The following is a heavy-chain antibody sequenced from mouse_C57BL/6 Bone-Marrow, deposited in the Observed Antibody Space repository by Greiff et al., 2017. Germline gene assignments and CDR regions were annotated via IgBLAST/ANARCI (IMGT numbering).Heavy chain of an antibody. CDR1: GFTFSNYW. V-gene: IGHV6-3*01. CDR3: PAPTTVVAKADY. D-gene: IGHD1-1*01. CDR2: ISLKSDNYAT. Sequence: DVKLVESGGGLVQPGGSMKLSCVASGFTFSNYWMNWVRQSPETGLEWVAQISLKSDNYATHDAGSVKGRFTNSRDYSKSIVYLQMNNLRAEDNGIYYCPAPTTVVAKADYWGQGTTLTVSS. J-gene: IGHJ2*01.